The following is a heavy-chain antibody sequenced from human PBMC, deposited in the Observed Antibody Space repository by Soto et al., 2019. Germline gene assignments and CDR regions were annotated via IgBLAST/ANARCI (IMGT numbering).Heavy chain of an antibody. V-gene: IGHV3-30*18. CDR3: AKDWARGYFFGGTAVAEFPSFAY. D-gene: IGHD2-15*01. Sequence: GGSLILSCAASGFTFTSYGMHWVRQAPGKVLEWVAVISYDGSNKYYADSVKGRFTISRDNSKNTLYLQLNSLRAEDTAVYYFAKDWARGYFFGGTAVAEFPSFAYGGQGTLVPVA. CDR2: ISYDGSNK. CDR1: GFTFTSYG. J-gene: IGHJ4*02.